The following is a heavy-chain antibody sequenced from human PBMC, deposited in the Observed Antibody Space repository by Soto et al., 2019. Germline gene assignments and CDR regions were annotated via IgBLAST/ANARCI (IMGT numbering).Heavy chain of an antibody. J-gene: IGHJ6*02. D-gene: IGHD3-10*01. Sequence: PSETMSLTCTVSGGSISSGDHYWSWIRQPPGKGLEWIRYIYYSGSTYYNPSLKSRVTISVDTSKNQFSLKRSPVTAADTAVYDSARDSGGMDVWGQGTTVTVSS. CDR2: IYYSGST. V-gene: IGHV4-30-4*01. CDR3: ARDSGGMDV. CDR1: GGSISSGDHY.